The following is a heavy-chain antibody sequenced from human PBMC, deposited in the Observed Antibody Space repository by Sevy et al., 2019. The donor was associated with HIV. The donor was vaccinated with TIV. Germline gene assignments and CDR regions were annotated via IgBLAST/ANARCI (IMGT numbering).Heavy chain of an antibody. CDR3: AKAYGSGSPPFD. CDR2: ITSSSNYI. J-gene: IGHJ4*02. CDR1: GFTFSSYS. V-gene: IGHV3-21*04. Sequence: GGSLRLSCAASGFTFSSYSMNWVRQAPGKGLEWVSSITSSSNYIYYADSVKGRFTISRDNFKNTLDLQMNSLRAEDTAVYYCAKAYGSGSPPFDWGQGTLVTVSS. D-gene: IGHD3-10*01.